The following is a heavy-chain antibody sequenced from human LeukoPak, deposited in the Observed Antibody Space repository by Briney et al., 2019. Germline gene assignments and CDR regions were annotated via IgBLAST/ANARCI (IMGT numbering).Heavy chain of an antibody. CDR1: GFTFSSYS. CDR3: ARDLPGRDYYFDC. J-gene: IGHJ4*02. V-gene: IGHV3-21*01. D-gene: IGHD3-10*01. Sequence: GGSLRLSCAASGFTFSSYSMNWVRQAPGKGLEWVSSISSSSSYIYYADSVKGRFTVSRDNAKNSLYLQMNSLRAEDTAVYYCARDLPGRDYYFDCWGQGTLVTVSS. CDR2: ISSSSSYI.